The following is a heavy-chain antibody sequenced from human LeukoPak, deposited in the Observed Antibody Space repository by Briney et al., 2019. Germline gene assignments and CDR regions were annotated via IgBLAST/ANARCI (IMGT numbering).Heavy chain of an antibody. Sequence: PGGSLRLSCAASGSTFSSYAMSWVRQAPGKGLEWVSAISGSGGSTYYADSVKGRFTISRDNSKNTLYLQMNSLRAEDTAVYYCATRRVGATRIDYWGQGTLVTVSS. D-gene: IGHD1-26*01. CDR3: ATRRVGATRIDY. J-gene: IGHJ4*02. V-gene: IGHV3-23*01. CDR2: ISGSGGST. CDR1: GSTFSSYA.